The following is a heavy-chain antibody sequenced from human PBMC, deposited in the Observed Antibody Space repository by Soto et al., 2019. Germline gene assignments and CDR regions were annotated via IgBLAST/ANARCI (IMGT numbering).Heavy chain of an antibody. J-gene: IGHJ4*02. CDR2: INSDGTTI. V-gene: IGHV3-74*01. Sequence: EVQLVESGGGLVQPGGSLRLSCAASGFTFSSYWVHWVRQAPGKGLMWVSRINSDGTTINYADSVEGRFTISRDNGKNTLFLQMNSLRVEDTAVYYCARAGWYRFDYWGQGTLVTVSS. CDR1: GFTFSSYW. CDR3: ARAGWYRFDY. D-gene: IGHD6-19*01.